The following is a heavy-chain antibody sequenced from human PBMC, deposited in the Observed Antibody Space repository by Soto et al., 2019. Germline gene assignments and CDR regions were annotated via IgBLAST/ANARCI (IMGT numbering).Heavy chain of an antibody. J-gene: IGHJ4*02. CDR2: ISFEGSYK. V-gene: IGHV3-30*04. CDR3: VRAAGIAAAGSSQGVL. CDR1: GCAIRSNA. D-gene: IGHD6-13*01. Sequence: GGSLSLSCEASGCAIRSNAIHWVRQAPGMGLEWVAVISFEGSYKYYADSVKGRFTVSRDNSKNTVSLQMDSLTGEDSALYYCVRAAGIAAAGSSQGVLWGQGTLVTVSS.